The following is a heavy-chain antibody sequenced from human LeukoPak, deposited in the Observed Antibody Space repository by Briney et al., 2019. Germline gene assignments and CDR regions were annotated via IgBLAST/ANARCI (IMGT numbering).Heavy chain of an antibody. CDR3: ARGDNYYGSGSETRNFDY. D-gene: IGHD3-10*01. CDR2: IYYSGST. J-gene: IGHJ4*02. Sequence: PSETLSLTCTVSGGSISSGGYSWSWIRQHPGKGLEWIGYIYYSGSTYYNPSLKSRVTISVDTSKNQFSLKLSSVTAADTAVYYCARGDNYYGSGSETRNFDYWGQGTLVTVSS. V-gene: IGHV4-31*03. CDR1: GGSISSGGYS.